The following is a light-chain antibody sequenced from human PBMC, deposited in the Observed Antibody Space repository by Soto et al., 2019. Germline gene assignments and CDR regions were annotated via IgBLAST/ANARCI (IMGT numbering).Light chain of an antibody. V-gene: IGKV1-5*03. CDR3: QQYSSYPLT. Sequence: DIQMTQSPSTLSASVGDRVTITCRASQSLSSWLAWYQQKPGKAPKLLIYRASYLESGVPSRFSGSGSGTEFTLTISSLQPDDFATYYCQQYSSYPLTFGGGTKLEIK. J-gene: IGKJ4*01. CDR2: RAS. CDR1: QSLSSW.